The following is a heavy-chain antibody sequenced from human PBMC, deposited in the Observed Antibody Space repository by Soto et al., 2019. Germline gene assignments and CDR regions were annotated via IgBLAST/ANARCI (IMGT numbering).Heavy chain of an antibody. V-gene: IGHV4-31*03. J-gene: IGHJ2*01. CDR1: GGSISSGGYY. CDR2: IYYSGST. CDR3: ARSIVVVVAATTHWYFDL. Sequence: QVQLQKSGPGLVKPSQTLSLTCTVSGGSISSGGYYWSWIRQHPGKGLEWIGYIYYSGSTYYNPSLKSRVTISVDTSKNQFSLKLSSVTAADTAVYYCARSIVVVVAATTHWYFDLWGRGTLVTVSS. D-gene: IGHD2-15*01.